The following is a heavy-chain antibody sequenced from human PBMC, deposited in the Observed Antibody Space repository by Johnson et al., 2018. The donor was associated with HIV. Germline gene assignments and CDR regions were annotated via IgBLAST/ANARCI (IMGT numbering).Heavy chain of an antibody. D-gene: IGHD6-13*01. CDR2: ISYDGSKK. CDR1: GFNFNIYG. CDR3: ARGGEYSSSLYAFDI. J-gene: IGHJ3*02. V-gene: IGHV3-30*03. Sequence: QVQLVESGGDMVQPGRSLRLSCAASGFNFNIYGMHWVRQAPGKGLEWVAVISYDGSKKFYADSLKGRFTISRDNSKNTLYLQMNSLRAEDTAVYYCARGGEYSSSLYAFDIWGQGTMVTVSS.